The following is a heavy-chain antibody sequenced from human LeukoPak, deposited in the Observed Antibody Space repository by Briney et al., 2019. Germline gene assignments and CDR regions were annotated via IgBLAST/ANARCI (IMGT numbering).Heavy chain of an antibody. CDR2: ISYDGSNK. CDR3: AKDRKKEYYYDSCGYDH. Sequence: PGGSLRLSCAASGFTFSSYGMHWVRQAPGKGLEWVAVISYDGSNKYYADSVKGRFTISRDNSKNTLYLQMNSLRAEDTAVYYCAKDRKKEYYYDSCGYDHWGQGTLVTVSS. V-gene: IGHV3-30*18. D-gene: IGHD3-22*01. CDR1: GFTFSSYG. J-gene: IGHJ4*02.